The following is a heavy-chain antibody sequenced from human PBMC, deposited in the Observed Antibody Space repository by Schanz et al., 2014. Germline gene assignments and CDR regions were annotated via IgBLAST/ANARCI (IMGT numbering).Heavy chain of an antibody. V-gene: IGHV3-11*01. CDR1: GLLFSYYY. Sequence: VQLVESGGGLVRPGGSLRLSCTTSGLLFSYYYMSGVRQAPGKGLEWVATISGSSENTYYADSVKGRVTISRDNAKNSLYLQMNSLRAEDTAVYYCARVDSGYDSHLYYYYYYMDVWGKGTTVTVSS. CDR3: ARVDSGYDSHLYYYYYYMDV. D-gene: IGHD5-12*01. CDR2: ISGSSENT. J-gene: IGHJ6*03.